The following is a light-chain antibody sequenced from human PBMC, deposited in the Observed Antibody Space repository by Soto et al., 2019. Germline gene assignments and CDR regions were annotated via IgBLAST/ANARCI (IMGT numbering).Light chain of an antibody. CDR2: GAS. CDR1: QSVSSSY. J-gene: IGKJ3*01. CDR3: QQYGSSPIFT. Sequence: EIVLTQSPGTLSLSPGERATLSCRASQSVSSSYLAWYQQKPGQAPRLLIYGASSRATGMPDRISGSGSGTDFTLTISRLEPEEFAVYYCQQYGSSPIFTFGPGTKVDIK. V-gene: IGKV3-20*01.